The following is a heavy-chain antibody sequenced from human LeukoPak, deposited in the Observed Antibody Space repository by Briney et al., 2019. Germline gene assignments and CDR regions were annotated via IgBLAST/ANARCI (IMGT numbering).Heavy chain of an antibody. D-gene: IGHD3-9*01. V-gene: IGHV3-53*05. Sequence: GGSLSLSCTPSEFTLSTNYRSWVRPAPRKRLERVSGIYLPASTRCADRTTFYAAPVKGRLTISRVRSKNALCHQLTRLSTAVTAVYYCAVTIYRESSGYDRPTEYWGQGTLVTVSS. J-gene: IGHJ4*02. CDR3: AVTIYRESSGYDRPTEY. CDR2: IYLPASTRCADRTT. CDR1: EFTLSTNY.